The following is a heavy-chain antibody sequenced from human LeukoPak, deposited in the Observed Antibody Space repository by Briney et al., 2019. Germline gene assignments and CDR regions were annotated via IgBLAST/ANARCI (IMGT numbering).Heavy chain of an antibody. J-gene: IGHJ4*02. D-gene: IGHD6-19*01. CDR2: ISGSGGST. V-gene: IGHV3-23*01. Sequence: PGGSLRLSCAASGFTFDDYGMSWVRQAPGKGLEWVSAISGSGGSTYYADSVKGRFTISRDNSKNTLYLQMNSLRAEDTAVYYCAKGGSGWKGLFDYWGQGTLVTVSS. CDR1: GFTFDDYG. CDR3: AKGGSGWKGLFDY.